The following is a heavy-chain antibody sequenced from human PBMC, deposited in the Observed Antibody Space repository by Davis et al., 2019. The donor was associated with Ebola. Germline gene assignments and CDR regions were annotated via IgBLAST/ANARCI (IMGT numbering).Heavy chain of an antibody. V-gene: IGHV3-7*01. CDR1: GFTFSSYC. Sequence: PGGSLRLSCAASGFTFSSYCMSWVRQAPGKGLEWVANIKHDGSEKYYVDSVKGRFTISRDNAKNSLYLQMNSLRAEDTAAYYCARVRYGSSRGGGYYYGMDVWGKGTTVTVSS. D-gene: IGHD6-6*01. J-gene: IGHJ6*04. CDR2: IKHDGSEK. CDR3: ARVRYGSSRGGGYYYGMDV.